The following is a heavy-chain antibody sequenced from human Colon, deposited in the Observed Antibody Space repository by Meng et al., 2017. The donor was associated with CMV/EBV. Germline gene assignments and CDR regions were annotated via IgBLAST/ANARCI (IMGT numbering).Heavy chain of an antibody. CDR2: IRQDGNEK. CDR3: ARDPVAATDY. CDR1: GFIFGNSW. V-gene: IGHV3-7*03. J-gene: IGHJ4*02. D-gene: IGHD6-25*01. Sequence: GESLKISCVASGFIFGNSWMTWVRRAPGKGLEWVASIRQDGNEKFYLDSVKGRFTISRDNAKYSLYLQMNSLRAEDTAVYYCARDPVAATDYWGQGTLVTVSS.